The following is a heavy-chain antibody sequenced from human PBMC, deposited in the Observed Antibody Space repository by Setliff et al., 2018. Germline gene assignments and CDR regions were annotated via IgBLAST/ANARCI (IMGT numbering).Heavy chain of an antibody. V-gene: IGHV4-31*03. D-gene: IGHD3-10*01. Sequence: SETLSLTCTVSGDSISSGSYYWNWILQHPEKGLEWLGYIFHSGSTHYNSSLKSRITISIDTSKNHFSLELNSVTAADSAVYYCARVADGSGSFYLGFDYWGQGILVTVSS. CDR1: GDSISSGSYY. J-gene: IGHJ4*02. CDR3: ARVADGSGSFYLGFDY. CDR2: IFHSGST.